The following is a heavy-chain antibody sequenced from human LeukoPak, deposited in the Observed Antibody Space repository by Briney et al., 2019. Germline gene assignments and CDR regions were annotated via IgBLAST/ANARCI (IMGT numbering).Heavy chain of an antibody. D-gene: IGHD1-26*01. CDR2: IYYSGST. J-gene: IGHJ3*02. V-gene: IGHV4-59*01. Sequence: SETLSLTCTVSGGSISSYYWSWIRQPPGKGLEWIGYIYYSGSTNYNPSLKSRVTISVDTSKNQFSLKLSSVTAADTAVYYCARGPGSGSHQPPEAFDIWGQGTMVTVSS. CDR1: GGSISSYY. CDR3: ARGPGSGSHQPPEAFDI.